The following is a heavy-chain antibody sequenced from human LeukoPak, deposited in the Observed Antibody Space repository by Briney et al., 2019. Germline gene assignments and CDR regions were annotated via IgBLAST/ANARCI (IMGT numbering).Heavy chain of an antibody. J-gene: IGHJ4*02. D-gene: IGHD2-2*01. V-gene: IGHV3-23*01. CDR3: ARGNIGYCSSTSCYEGDY. CDR2: ISGSGGST. CDR1: GFTFSSYA. Sequence: GGSLRLSCAASGFTFSSYAMSWVRQAPGKGLEWVSAISGSGGSTYYADSVKGRFTISRDNAKNSLYLQMNSLRVEDTAVYYCARGNIGYCSSTSCYEGDYWGQGTLVTVPS.